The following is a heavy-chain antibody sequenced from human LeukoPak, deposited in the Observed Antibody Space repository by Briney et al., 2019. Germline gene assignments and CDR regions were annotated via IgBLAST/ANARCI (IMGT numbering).Heavy chain of an antibody. CDR1: GYTFTGYY. Sequence: ASVKVSCKTSGYTFTGYYIQWLRQAPGQGLEWMGWINPSTGGTNSAQRFQGRVTMTRDTSITTAYMDLVRLTSDDTAVYYCARQTLAVAGDDAFDIWGQGTMVTVSS. D-gene: IGHD6-19*01. CDR3: ARQTLAVAGDDAFDI. CDR2: INPSTGGT. V-gene: IGHV1-2*02. J-gene: IGHJ3*02.